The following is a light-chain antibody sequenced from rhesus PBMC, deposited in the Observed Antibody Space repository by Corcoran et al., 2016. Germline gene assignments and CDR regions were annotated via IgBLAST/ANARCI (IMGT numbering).Light chain of an antibody. J-gene: IGKJ1*01. CDR1: QGINNE. CDR2: AAS. V-gene: IGKV1-94*01. Sequence: DIQMTQSPSSLSASVGDRVTVTCRASQGINNELSWYQQKPGKAPILLIYAASTLQTGVSSRFSGSGSGTDYTLTLSSLQPEDVATYYCLQDYTTPWTFGQGTKVEI. CDR3: LQDYTTPWT.